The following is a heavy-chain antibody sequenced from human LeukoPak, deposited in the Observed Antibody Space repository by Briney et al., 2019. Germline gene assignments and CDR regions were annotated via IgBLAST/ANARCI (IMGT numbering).Heavy chain of an antibody. J-gene: IGHJ4*02. D-gene: IGHD3-3*01. Sequence: SETLSLTCAVYVESSSGYYCSWIRQPPGKGLEWIGYIYHSGGTYYNPSLKSRVTISVDRSKNQFSLKLSSVTAADTAVYYCARSPLENDFWSGYSIRHFDYWGQGTLVTVSS. CDR3: ARSPLENDFWSGYSIRHFDY. V-gene: IGHV4-34*01. CDR2: IYHSGGT. CDR1: VESSSGYY.